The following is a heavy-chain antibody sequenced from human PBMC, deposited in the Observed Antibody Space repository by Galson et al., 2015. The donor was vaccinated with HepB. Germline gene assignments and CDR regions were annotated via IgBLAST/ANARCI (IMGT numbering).Heavy chain of an antibody. CDR3: VRDYCNSSSCYTSGAFDI. V-gene: IGHV3-21*01. CDR1: GFTFSTYT. CDR2: ITSYI. Sequence: SLRLSCAASGFTFSTYTLSWVRQAPGKGLEWVSSITSYIYYADSVKGRFTISRDNAKNSLYLQMNSLRAEDTALYYCVRDYCNSSSCYTSGAFDIWGQGTMVTVSS. J-gene: IGHJ3*02. D-gene: IGHD2-2*02.